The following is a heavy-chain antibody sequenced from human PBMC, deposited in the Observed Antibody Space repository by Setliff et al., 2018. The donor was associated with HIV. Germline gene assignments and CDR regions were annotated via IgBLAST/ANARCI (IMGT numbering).Heavy chain of an antibody. CDR3: ARHKSQPYYFDY. CDR1: GGSISSYY. Sequence: PSETLSLTCTVSGGSISSYYWSWIRQPPGKGLEWIGYIYYSGSTNYNPSLKSRVTISVDTSKSQFSLKLSSVTAADTAVYYCARHKSQPYYFDYWGQGTLVTVSS. J-gene: IGHJ4*02. V-gene: IGHV4-59*08. CDR2: IYYSGST.